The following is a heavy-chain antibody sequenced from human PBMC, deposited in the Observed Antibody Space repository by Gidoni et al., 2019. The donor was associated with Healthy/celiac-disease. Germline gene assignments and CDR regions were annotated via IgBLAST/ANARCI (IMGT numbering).Heavy chain of an antibody. CDR2: ITGDGGRK. J-gene: IGHJ5*02. D-gene: IGHD3-22*01. CDR3: AKDNSYYYDSSGYNRWFDP. V-gene: IGHV3-43*01. CDR1: GFTFDDYT. Sequence: EGQLVESGGVVVQPGGSLRLSCAAAGFTFDDYTLPWVRPAPGKGLEWVSLITGDGGRKYYADSVKGRFTISRDNSKNSLYLQMNSLRTEDTALYYCAKDNSYYYDSSGYNRWFDPWGQGTLVTVSS.